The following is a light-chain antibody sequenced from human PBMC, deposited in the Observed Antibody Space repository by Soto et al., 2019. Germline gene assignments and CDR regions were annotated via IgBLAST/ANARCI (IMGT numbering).Light chain of an antibody. CDR1: SSNIGGNS. Sequence: QSVLTQPPSVSAAPGQKVTISCSGSSSNIGGNSVSWYQQLPGTAPKLLIYDDNKRPSGIPHRFSCSTSGTSATLGITGFQTGDEADYYCGSWDSSLSAYVFGTGTKVTVL. CDR3: GSWDSSLSAYV. V-gene: IGLV1-51*01. J-gene: IGLJ1*01. CDR2: DDN.